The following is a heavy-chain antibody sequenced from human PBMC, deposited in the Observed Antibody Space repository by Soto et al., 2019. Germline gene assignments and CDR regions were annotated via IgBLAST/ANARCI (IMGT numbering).Heavy chain of an antibody. CDR2: IIPVFGSA. J-gene: IGHJ4*02. CDR1: GFTFSTYS. Sequence: QVRLDQSGAEMKKPGSSVKVSCRSSGFTFSTYSFSWVRQAPGQGLVLMGGIIPVFGSAKYAHSSQGRLPITADECTSTVFLALTSLTFEETSIYYCERCSGYRGYEASHFFDSWGQGTLVTVSS. D-gene: IGHD5-12*01. V-gene: IGHV1-69*01. CDR3: ERCSGYRGYEASHFFDS.